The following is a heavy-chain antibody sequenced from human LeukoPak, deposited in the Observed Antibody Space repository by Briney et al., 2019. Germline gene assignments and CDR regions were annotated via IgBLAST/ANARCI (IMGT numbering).Heavy chain of an antibody. Sequence: GGSLRLSCAASGFTVSSNYMSWVRQAPGKGLEWVSVIYSGGSTYYADSVKGQFTISRDNSKNTLYLQMNSLRAEDTAVYYCARVSAPYYDSSGYADYWGQGTLVTVSS. J-gene: IGHJ4*02. CDR1: GFTVSSNY. CDR2: IYSGGST. CDR3: ARVSAPYYDSSGYADY. V-gene: IGHV3-53*01. D-gene: IGHD3-22*01.